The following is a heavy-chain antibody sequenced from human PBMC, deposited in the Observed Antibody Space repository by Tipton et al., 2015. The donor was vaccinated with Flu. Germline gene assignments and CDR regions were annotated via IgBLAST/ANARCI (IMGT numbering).Heavy chain of an antibody. V-gene: IGHV4-61*02. CDR1: GGSISSSSYY. Sequence: LRLSCTVSGGSISSSSYYWNWIRQPAGKGLQWIGRVHTSGTTYNPSLKSRITISPDTSKNQFSLKLNSVTAADTAVYYCASLGSMDAWGQGTTVTVSS. CDR2: VHTSGTT. CDR3: ASLGSMDA. J-gene: IGHJ6*02.